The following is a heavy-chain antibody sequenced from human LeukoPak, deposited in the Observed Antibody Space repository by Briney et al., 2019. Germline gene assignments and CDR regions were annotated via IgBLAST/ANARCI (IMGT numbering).Heavy chain of an antibody. V-gene: IGHV3-9*01. CDR2: ISWNSGTI. Sequence: GGSLRLSCAGSGFIFNNYAMHWVRQPPGKGLEWVSGISWNSGTIDYADSVRGRFTISRDNAKNSLYLQMDSLRVEDTAFYYCAKDNRRHYTSGPNPDSLHWGQGALVTVS. D-gene: IGHD6-19*01. CDR3: AKDNRRHYTSGPNPDSLH. J-gene: IGHJ4*02. CDR1: GFIFNNYA.